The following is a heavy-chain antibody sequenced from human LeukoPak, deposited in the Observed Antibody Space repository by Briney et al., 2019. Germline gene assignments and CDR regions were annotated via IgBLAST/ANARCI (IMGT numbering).Heavy chain of an antibody. CDR3: ARPVGAMVSY. CDR2: IYYSGST. Sequence: SETLSLTCTVSGGSISSSSYYWGWIRQPPGKGLEWIGSIYYSGSTYYNPSLKSRVTISVDTSKNQFSLKLSSVTAADTAVYYCARPVGAMVSYWGQGTLVTVSS. CDR1: GGSISSSSYY. J-gene: IGHJ4*02. V-gene: IGHV4-39*07. D-gene: IGHD1-26*01.